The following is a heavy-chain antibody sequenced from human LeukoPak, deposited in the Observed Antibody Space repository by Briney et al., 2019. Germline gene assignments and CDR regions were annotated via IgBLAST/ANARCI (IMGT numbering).Heavy chain of an antibody. CDR2: IIPILGIA. J-gene: IGHJ3*02. CDR1: GGTFSSYV. Sequence: ASVKVSCKASGGTFSSYVINWVRQAPGQGLEWVGRIIPILGIANYAQKFQGRVTITADKSTSTAHMELSSLRSEDTAVYYCARDLLGIAAAGTVAFDIWGQGTMVTVSS. V-gene: IGHV1-69*04. CDR3: ARDLLGIAAAGTVAFDI. D-gene: IGHD6-13*01.